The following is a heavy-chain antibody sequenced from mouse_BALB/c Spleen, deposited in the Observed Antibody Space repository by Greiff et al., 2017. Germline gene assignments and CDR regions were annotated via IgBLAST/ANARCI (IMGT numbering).Heavy chain of an antibody. CDR1: GYAFSSSW. CDR3: ARSGVYYGYDRGFAY. V-gene: IGHV1-82*01. J-gene: IGHJ3*01. Sequence: VKLQESGPELVKPGASVKISCKASGYAFSSSWMNWVKQRPGQGLEWIGRIYPGDGDTNYNGKFKGKATLTADKSSSTAYMQLSSLTSVDSAVYFCARSGVYYGYDRGFAYWGQGTLVTVSA. D-gene: IGHD2-2*01. CDR2: IYPGDGDT.